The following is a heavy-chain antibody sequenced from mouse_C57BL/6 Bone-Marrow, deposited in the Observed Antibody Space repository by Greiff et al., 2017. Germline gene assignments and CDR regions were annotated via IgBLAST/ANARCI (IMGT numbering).Heavy chain of an antibody. V-gene: IGHV1-81*01. Sequence: QVQLQQSGAELARPGASVKLSCKASGYTFTSYGISWVKQRTGKGLEWIGEIYPRSGNTYYNEKFKGKATLTADKSASTAYMALRSLTSEDAAVYFCARSYSRGFAFWGQGTLVTVSA. CDR1: GYTFTSYG. CDR2: IYPRSGNT. D-gene: IGHD2-10*01. J-gene: IGHJ3*01. CDR3: ARSYSRGFAF.